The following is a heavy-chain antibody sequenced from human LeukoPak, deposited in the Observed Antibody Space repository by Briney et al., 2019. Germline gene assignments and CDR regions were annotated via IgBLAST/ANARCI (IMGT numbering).Heavy chain of an antibody. Sequence: ASVKVSCKASGYTFTGYYIHWVRQAPGQGLEWMGWINPNSGDTNYAQQFQGRVTMTRDTSISTAYMELSRLRSDDTAVYYCARDLGDSGYDSGDYWGQGTLVTVSS. CDR3: ARDLGDSGYDSGDY. CDR1: GYTFTGYY. CDR2: INPNSGDT. V-gene: IGHV1-2*02. D-gene: IGHD5-12*01. J-gene: IGHJ4*02.